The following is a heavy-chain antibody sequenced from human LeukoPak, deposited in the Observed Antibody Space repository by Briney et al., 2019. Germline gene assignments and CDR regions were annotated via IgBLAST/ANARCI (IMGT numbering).Heavy chain of an antibody. J-gene: IGHJ4*02. CDR2: IYASGST. CDR3: ARTGYYYGSGSLIDY. Sequence: SETLSLTCTVSGGSISSSSYYWGWIRQPPGKGLEWIGSIYASGSTNYNPSLKSRVTMSVDTSKNQFSLKLSSVTAAGTAVYYCARTGYYYGSGSLIDYWGEGTLVGVCS. D-gene: IGHD3-10*01. V-gene: IGHV4-39*07. CDR1: GGSISSSSYY.